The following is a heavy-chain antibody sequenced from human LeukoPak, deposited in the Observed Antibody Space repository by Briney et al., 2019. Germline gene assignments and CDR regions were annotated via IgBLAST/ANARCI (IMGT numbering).Heavy chain of an antibody. CDR3: ARGSGDLLPITFGGAFVSGMDV. J-gene: IGHJ6*02. Sequence: GGSLRLSCAASGFTVSSNYMNWVRQAPGKGLEWVSLISSGGTTYYTDSVKGRFTISRDNSKSTLYLQMNSLRAEDTAVYYCARGSGDLLPITFGGAFVSGMDVWGQGTTVTVSS. D-gene: IGHD3-16*02. CDR2: ISSGGTT. CDR1: GFTVSSNY. V-gene: IGHV3-66*01.